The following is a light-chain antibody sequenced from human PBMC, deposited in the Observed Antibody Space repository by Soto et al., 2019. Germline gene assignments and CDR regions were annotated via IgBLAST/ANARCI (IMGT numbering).Light chain of an antibody. CDR3: QQYGSSPGT. Sequence: EIVLTQSPGTLSLSPGERATLSCRASQSVRDRYLAWYQQKPGQAPSLLIYDTSTRATGVPYRFSGSGSGTDFALTISRVEPEDFEIYFCQQYGSSPGTFGQGTKVEI. V-gene: IGKV3-20*01. CDR2: DTS. CDR1: QSVRDRY. J-gene: IGKJ1*01.